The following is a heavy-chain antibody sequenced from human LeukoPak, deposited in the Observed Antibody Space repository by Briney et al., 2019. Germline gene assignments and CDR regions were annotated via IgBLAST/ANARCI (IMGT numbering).Heavy chain of an antibody. CDR1: GGSISSSSYY. CDR3: ARGDSYNMTPLDY. J-gene: IGHJ4*02. V-gene: IGHV4-39*07. CDR2: IYYSGST. D-gene: IGHD5-24*01. Sequence: PSETLSLTCTVSGGSISSSSYYWGWLRQPPGKGLEWIGSIYYSGSTYYNPSLKSRATISVDTSKNQFSLKLSSVTAADTAVYYCARGDSYNMTPLDYWGQGTLVTVSS.